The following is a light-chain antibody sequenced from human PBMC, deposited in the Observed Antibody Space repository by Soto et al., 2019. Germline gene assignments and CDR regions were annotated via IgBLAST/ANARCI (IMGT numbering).Light chain of an antibody. V-gene: IGKV3-15*01. J-gene: IGKJ5*01. CDR1: QSVRNN. CDR3: QHYNDWPPTT. CDR2: YAS. Sequence: EIMMTQSPATLSVSPGESATLSCRASQSVRNNLAWYQHKPGQAPRLLIYYASTRATGIPARFSGSGSGTAFTLTISSLQSEDFALYYCQHYNDWPPTTFGQGTRLEIK.